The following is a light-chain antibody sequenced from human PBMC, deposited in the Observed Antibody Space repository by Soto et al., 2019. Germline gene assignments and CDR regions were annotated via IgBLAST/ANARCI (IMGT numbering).Light chain of an antibody. CDR2: AAS. J-gene: IGKJ4*01. CDR1: QGISNW. Sequence: DIQMTQSPSSVSASVGDRVTITCRASQGISNWLAWYQQKPGKAPKLLIYAASGLQGGVPSRFSGSGFGTDFTLTISSLQPADFATYYCQQANSFPLTFXGGPKVDI. V-gene: IGKV1-12*01. CDR3: QQANSFPLT.